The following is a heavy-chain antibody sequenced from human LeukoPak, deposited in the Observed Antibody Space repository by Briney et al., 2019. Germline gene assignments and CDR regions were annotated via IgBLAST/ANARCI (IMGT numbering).Heavy chain of an antibody. CDR2: ISYDGSIK. Sequence: GGSLRLSCAASGFTFSSYGMHWVRQAPGKGLEWVAVISYDGSIKYYADSVKGRFTISRDNSKNTLFLQINSLRAEDTAVYYCATTKAPSIAVGIDGMDVWGQGTTVTVSS. J-gene: IGHJ6*02. D-gene: IGHD6-19*01. CDR1: GFTFSSYG. V-gene: IGHV3-30*03. CDR3: ATTKAPSIAVGIDGMDV.